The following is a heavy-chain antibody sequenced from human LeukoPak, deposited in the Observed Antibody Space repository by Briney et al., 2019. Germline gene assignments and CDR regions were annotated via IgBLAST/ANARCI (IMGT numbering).Heavy chain of an antibody. J-gene: IGHJ3*02. CDR2: ISYDGSNK. V-gene: IGHV3-30*04. CDR3: ARDSVGATGAFDI. CDR1: GFTFSSYA. Sequence: GGSLRLSCAASGFTFSSYAMHWVRQAPGKGLEWVAVISYDGSNKYYADSVKGRFTISRDNSKNTLYLQVNSLRAEDTAVYYCARDSVGATGAFDIWGQGTMVTVSS. D-gene: IGHD1-26*01.